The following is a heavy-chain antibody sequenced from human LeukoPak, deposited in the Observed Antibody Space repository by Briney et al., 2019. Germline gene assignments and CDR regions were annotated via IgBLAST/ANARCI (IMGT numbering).Heavy chain of an antibody. CDR2: ISGSGGST. D-gene: IGHD4-17*01. CDR3: AKKFRGTTVISGDYFDY. CDR1: GFTFSSYA. Sequence: GGSLRLSCAASGFTFSSYAMSWVRQAPGKGLEWVSAISGSGGSTYYADSVKGRFTISRDNSKNTLYLQMNSLRAEDTAVYYCAKKFRGTTVISGDYFDYWGQGTLVTVSS. J-gene: IGHJ4*02. V-gene: IGHV3-23*01.